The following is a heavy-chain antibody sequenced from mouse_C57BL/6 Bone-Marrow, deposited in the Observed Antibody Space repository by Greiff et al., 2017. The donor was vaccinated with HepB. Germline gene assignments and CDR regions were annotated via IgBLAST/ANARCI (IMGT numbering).Heavy chain of an antibody. V-gene: IGHV1-50*01. D-gene: IGHD1-1*01. CDR2: IDPSDSYT. J-gene: IGHJ2*01. Sequence: QVQLQQPGAELVKPGASVKLSCKASGYTFTSYWMQWVKQRPGKGLEWIGEIDPSDSYTNYNQKFKGKATLTVDTSSSTAYMQLSSLTSEDSAVYYCYYGSSYYWGQGTTLTVSS. CDR3: YYGSSYY. CDR1: GYTFTSYW.